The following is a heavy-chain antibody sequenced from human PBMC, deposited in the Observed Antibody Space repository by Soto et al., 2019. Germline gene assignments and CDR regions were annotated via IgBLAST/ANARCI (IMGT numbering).Heavy chain of an antibody. D-gene: IGHD3-9*01. CDR3: AKDSHYDILTGYYNAFDI. CDR2: ISGSGGST. CDR1: GFTFSSYA. V-gene: IGHV3-23*01. J-gene: IGHJ3*02. Sequence: GGSLRLSCAASGFTFSSYAMSWVRQAPGKGLEWVSAISGSGGSTYYADSGKGRFTISRDNSKNTLYLQMNSLRAEDTAVYYCAKDSHYDILTGYYNAFDIWGQGTMVTVSS.